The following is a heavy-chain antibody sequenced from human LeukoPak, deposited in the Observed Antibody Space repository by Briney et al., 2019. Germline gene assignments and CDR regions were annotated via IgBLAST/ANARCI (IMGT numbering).Heavy chain of an antibody. V-gene: IGHV4-59*01. CDR1: GGSISNYY. Sequence: PSETLSFTCTVSGGSISNYYWSWIRQPPGKGLEWIGYIYYSGTTNYNPSLKSRVTISIDTSKNQFSLKLRSVTAADTAVYYCARWSAGIFEIWGQGTMVIVSS. D-gene: IGHD1-20*01. CDR2: IYYSGTT. J-gene: IGHJ3*02. CDR3: ARWSAGIFEI.